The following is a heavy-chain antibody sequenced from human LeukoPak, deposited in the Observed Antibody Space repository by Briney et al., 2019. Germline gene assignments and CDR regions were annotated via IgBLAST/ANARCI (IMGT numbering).Heavy chain of an antibody. CDR3: ARASYYDSSGYYLTAVGYFDY. CDR2: IYYSGST. J-gene: IGHJ4*02. V-gene: IGHV4-31*03. D-gene: IGHD3-22*01. Sequence: PSETLSLTCTVSGGSISSGGYYWSWIRQHPGKGLEWIGYIYYSGSTYYNPSLKSRVTISVDTSKNQFSLKLSSVTAADTAVYYCARASYYDSSGYYLTAVGYFDYWGQGTLVTVSS. CDR1: GGSISSGGYY.